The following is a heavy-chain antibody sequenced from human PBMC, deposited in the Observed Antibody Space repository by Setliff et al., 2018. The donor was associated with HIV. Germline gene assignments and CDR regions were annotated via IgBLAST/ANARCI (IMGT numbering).Heavy chain of an antibody. V-gene: IGHV4-4*02. CDR3: ARAMYYYGSGSYDYYMDV. Sequence: TLSLTCAVSGGSIRSNNWWSWVRQPPGKGLEWIGEIYHSGSTNYNPSLKSRVTISVDKSKNQFSLKLSSVTAADTAVYYCARAMYYYGSGSYDYYMDVWGKGTTVTVSS. CDR2: IYHSGST. D-gene: IGHD3-10*01. J-gene: IGHJ6*03. CDR1: GGSIRSNNW.